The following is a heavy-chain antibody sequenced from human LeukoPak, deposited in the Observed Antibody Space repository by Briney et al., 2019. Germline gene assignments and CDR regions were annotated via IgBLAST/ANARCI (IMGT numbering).Heavy chain of an antibody. D-gene: IGHD2-2*01. V-gene: IGHV3-21*01. Sequence: GGSLRLSRAVSGFTFSSYSMNWVRQAPGKGLEWVSSISSSSSYIYYADSVKGRFTISRDNAKNSLYLQMNSLRAEDTAVYYCARAHCSSTSCYAWGYYYYGMDVWGQGTTVTVSS. CDR3: ARAHCSSTSCYAWGYYYYGMDV. CDR2: ISSSSSYI. J-gene: IGHJ6*02. CDR1: GFTFSSYS.